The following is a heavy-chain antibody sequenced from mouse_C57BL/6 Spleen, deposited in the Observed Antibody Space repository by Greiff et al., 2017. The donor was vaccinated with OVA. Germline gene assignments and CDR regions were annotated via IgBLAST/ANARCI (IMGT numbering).Heavy chain of an antibody. CDR2: ISSGSSTI. CDR3: ARSDFLAGFAY. Sequence: EVQMVESGGGLVKPGGSLKLSCAASGFTFSDYGMHWVRQAPEKGLEWVAYISSGSSTIYYADTVKGRFTISRDNAKNTLFLQMTSLRSEDTAMYYCARSDFLAGFAYWGQGTLVTVSA. CDR1: GFTFSDYG. D-gene: IGHD2-4*01. V-gene: IGHV5-17*01. J-gene: IGHJ3*01.